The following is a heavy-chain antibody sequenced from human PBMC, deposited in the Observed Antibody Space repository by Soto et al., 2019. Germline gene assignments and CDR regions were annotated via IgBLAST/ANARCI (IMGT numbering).Heavy chain of an antibody. CDR1: GGTFSSYT. CDR3: ARKSYYYGSGDAFDI. Sequence: VASVKVSCKASGGTFSSYTISWVRQAPGQGLEWMGRIIPILGIANYAQKFQGRVTITADKSTSTAYMELSSLRSEDTAVYYCARKSYYYGSGDAFDIWGQGTMVTVSS. J-gene: IGHJ3*02. CDR2: IIPILGIA. D-gene: IGHD3-10*01. V-gene: IGHV1-69*02.